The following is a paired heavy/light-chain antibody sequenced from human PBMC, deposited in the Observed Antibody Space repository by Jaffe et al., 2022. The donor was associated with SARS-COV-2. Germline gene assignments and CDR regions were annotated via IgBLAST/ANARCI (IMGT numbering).Heavy chain of an antibody. CDR2: ISGGGVST. CDR3: AKDRTVTTRAGPFDY. V-gene: IGHV3-23*04. D-gene: IGHD4-17*01. CDR1: GFSFSTYA. Sequence: EVQLVESGGALVQPGGSLRLSCAASGFSFSTYAMSWVRQAPGKGLEWVSDISGGGVSTDYADSVKGRFTISRDNSKNSLYLQMNSLRAEDTAVYYCAKDRTVTTRAGPFDYWGRGTLVTVSS. J-gene: IGHJ4*02.
Light chain of an antibody. CDR2: LGS. CDR3: MQALRTPPT. J-gene: IGKJ3*01. CDR1: QSLLHSDGYNY. Sequence: DIVMTQSPLSLPVTPGEPASISCRSSQSLLHSDGYNYLDWYLQKPGQSPQLLIYLGSNRASGVPDRFSGSGSGTDFTLKISRVEAEDVGIFYCMQALRTPPTFGPGTKVDIK. V-gene: IGKV2-28*01.